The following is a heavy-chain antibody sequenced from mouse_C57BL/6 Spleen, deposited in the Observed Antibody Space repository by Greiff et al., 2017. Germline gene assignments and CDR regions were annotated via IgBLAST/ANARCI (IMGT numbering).Heavy chain of an antibody. CDR2: ISSGGSYT. V-gene: IGHV5-6*02. CDR1: GFTFSSYG. CDR3: ARHTGTGNAMDY. D-gene: IGHD4-1*01. Sequence: EVKLVESGGDLVKPGGSLKLSCAASGFTFSSYGMSWVRQTPDKRLEWVATISSGGSYTYYPDSVKGRFTISRDNAKNTLYLQMSSLKSEDTAMXYCARHTGTGNAMDYWGQGTSVTVSS. J-gene: IGHJ4*01.